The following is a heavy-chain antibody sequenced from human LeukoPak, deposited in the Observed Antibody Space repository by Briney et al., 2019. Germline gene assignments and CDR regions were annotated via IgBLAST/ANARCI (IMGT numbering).Heavy chain of an antibody. CDR1: GGSISSSTSY. D-gene: IGHD6-13*01. J-gene: IGHJ4*02. CDR2: IYHSGST. V-gene: IGHV4-39*07. Sequence: SETLSLTCTVSGGSISSSTSYWGWIRQPPGKGLEWVGSIYHSGSTYYNPSLKSRVTISVDTSKNQFSLKLSSVTAADTAVYYCARDPIAAAGTGGFDYWGQGTLVTVSS. CDR3: ARDPIAAAGTGGFDY.